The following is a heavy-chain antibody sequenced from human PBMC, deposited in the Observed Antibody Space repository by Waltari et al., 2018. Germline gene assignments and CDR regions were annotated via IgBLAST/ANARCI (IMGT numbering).Heavy chain of an antibody. J-gene: IGHJ4*02. D-gene: IGHD2-2*03. CDR1: GFTFDDYA. CDR3: AKDIEPLGYCSSTSCSPALGN. Sequence: EVQLVESGGGLVQPGRSLRLSCAASGFTFDDYAMHWVRQAPGKGLEWVSGISWNSGSIGYADSVKGRFTISRDNAKNSLYLQMNSLRAEDMALYYCAKDIEPLGYCSSTSCSPALGNWGQGTLVTVSS. CDR2: ISWNSGSI. V-gene: IGHV3-9*03.